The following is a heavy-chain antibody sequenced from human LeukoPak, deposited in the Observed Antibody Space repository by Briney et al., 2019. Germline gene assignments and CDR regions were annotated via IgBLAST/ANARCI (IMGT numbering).Heavy chain of an antibody. D-gene: IGHD2-2*01. Sequence: ASVKVSCKASGYTFTGYYMHWVRQAPGQGLEWMGWINPNSGGTNYAQKFQGRGNMTRDTSISTAYMELSRLRSDDTAVYYCARAEYQLSQFDLWGRGTLVTVSS. CDR2: INPNSGGT. V-gene: IGHV1-2*02. CDR3: ARAEYQLSQFDL. J-gene: IGHJ2*01. CDR1: GYTFTGYY.